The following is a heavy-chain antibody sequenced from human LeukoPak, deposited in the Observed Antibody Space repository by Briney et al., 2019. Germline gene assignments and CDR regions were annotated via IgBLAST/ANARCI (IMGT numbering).Heavy chain of an antibody. J-gene: IGHJ3*02. V-gene: IGHV3-53*01. D-gene: IGHD1-26*01. CDR3: ARGVGQDAFDI. CDR2: IYSGGNT. Sequence: GGSLRLSCAASGFTIRSNYMSWVRQAPGRGLEWVSVIYSGGNTYYADSVKGRFTFSKDNSKNTLYLQMTNLRVEDTAVYYCARGVGQDAFDIWGQGTTVTVSS. CDR1: GFTIRSNY.